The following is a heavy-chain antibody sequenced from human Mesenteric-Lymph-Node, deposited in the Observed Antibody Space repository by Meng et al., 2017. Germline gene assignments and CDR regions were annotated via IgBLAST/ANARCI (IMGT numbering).Heavy chain of an antibody. Sequence: SETLSLTCTVSGGSISSSSYYWGWIRQPPGKGLEWIGSIYYSGSTYYNPSLKSRVTMSVDTSKNQFSLKLSSVTAADTAVYYCARDGVIVVVPAAIPHYFDYWGQGTLVTVSS. CDR3: ARDGVIVVVPAAIPHYFDY. D-gene: IGHD2-2*01. V-gene: IGHV4-39*07. CDR1: GGSISSSSYY. J-gene: IGHJ4*02. CDR2: IYYSGST.